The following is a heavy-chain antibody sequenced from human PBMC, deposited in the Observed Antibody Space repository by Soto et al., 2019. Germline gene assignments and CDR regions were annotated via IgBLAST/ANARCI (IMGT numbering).Heavy chain of an antibody. J-gene: IGHJ4*02. D-gene: IGHD3-9*01. V-gene: IGHV4-4*02. Sequence: SETLSLTCAVSGGSISSSNCWSWVRQPPGKGLEWIGEIYHSGGANYNPSLKSRVTISVDKSKNQFSLKLSSVTAADTAVYYCARGVLTGYYSDYWGQGTLVTVSS. CDR2: IYHSGGA. CDR3: ARGVLTGYYSDY. CDR1: GGSISSSNC.